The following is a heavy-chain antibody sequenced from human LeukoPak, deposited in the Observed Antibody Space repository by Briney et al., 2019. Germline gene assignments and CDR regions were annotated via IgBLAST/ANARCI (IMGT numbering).Heavy chain of an antibody. Sequence: GGSLRLSCSAPGFTFSSYAMHWVRQAPGKGLEYVSAISSNGGSTYYADSVKGRFTISRDNSKNTLYLQMSSLRAEDTAVYYCVKGVVATMRHYFDYWGQGTLVTVSS. CDR3: VKGVVATMRHYFDY. J-gene: IGHJ4*02. CDR1: GFTFSSYA. D-gene: IGHD5-12*01. CDR2: ISSNGGST. V-gene: IGHV3-64D*06.